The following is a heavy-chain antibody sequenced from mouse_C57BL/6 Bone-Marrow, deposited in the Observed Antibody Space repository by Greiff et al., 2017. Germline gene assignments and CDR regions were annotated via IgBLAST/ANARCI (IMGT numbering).Heavy chain of an antibody. CDR3: ARLWDYADFDS. Sequence: QVQLQQPGAELVKPGASVKLSCKASGYTFTSYWMQWVKQRPGQGLEWIGEIDPSDSYTNYNQKFKGKATLTVDTSSSTAYMQLSSLTSEYSAVYYCARLWDYADFDSWGQGTTLTVSS. D-gene: IGHD2-4*01. CDR1: GYTFTSYW. V-gene: IGHV1-50*01. CDR2: IDPSDSYT. J-gene: IGHJ2*01.